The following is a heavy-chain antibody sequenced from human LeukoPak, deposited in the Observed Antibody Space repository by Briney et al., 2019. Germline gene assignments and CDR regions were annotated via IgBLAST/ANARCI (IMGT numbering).Heavy chain of an antibody. J-gene: IGHJ4*02. CDR1: GFTFRDYY. CDR2: ISSSGSTI. V-gene: IGHV3-11*04. Sequence: GGSLRLSCAASGFTFRDYYMSWIRQAPGKGLEWVSYISSSGSTIYYADSVKGRSTISRDNAKNSLYLQMNSLRAEDTAVYYCARDHLVGYSDSSGSYSGYWGQGTLVTVSS. CDR3: ARDHLVGYSDSSGSYSGY. D-gene: IGHD3-22*01.